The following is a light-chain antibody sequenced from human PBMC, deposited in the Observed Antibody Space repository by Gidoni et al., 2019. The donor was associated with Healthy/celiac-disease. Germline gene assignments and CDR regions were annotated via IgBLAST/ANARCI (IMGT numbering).Light chain of an antibody. J-gene: IGLJ2*01. Sequence: SYELTQPPSVSVSPGQTASITCSGAKLGDKYACWYQPKPGQSPVLVIYQDSKRPSGIPERFSGSNSGNTATLTISGTQAMDEADYYCQAWDSSTYVVFGGGTKLXV. CDR2: QDS. CDR1: KLGDKY. V-gene: IGLV3-1*01. CDR3: QAWDSSTYVV.